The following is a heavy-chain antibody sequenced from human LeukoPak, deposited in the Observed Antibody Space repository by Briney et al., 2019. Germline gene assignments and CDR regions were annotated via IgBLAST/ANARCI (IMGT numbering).Heavy chain of an antibody. J-gene: IGHJ3*02. V-gene: IGHV3-48*03. D-gene: IGHD3-10*01. CDR2: ISSSGSTI. Sequence: PGGSLRLSCAASGFTFSSYEMNWVRQAPGKRLEWVSYISSSGSTIYYADSVKGRFTISRDNAKNSLYLQMNSLRAEDTAVYYCARDMVDTMVRGQNAPNAFDIWGQGTMVTVSS. CDR3: ARDMVDTMVRGQNAPNAFDI. CDR1: GFTFSSYE.